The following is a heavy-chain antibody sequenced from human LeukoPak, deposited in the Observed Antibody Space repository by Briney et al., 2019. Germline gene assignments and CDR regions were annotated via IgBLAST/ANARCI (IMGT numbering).Heavy chain of an antibody. D-gene: IGHD3-3*01. V-gene: IGHV1-8*01. CDR1: GYTFTSYD. J-gene: IGHJ4*02. CDR3: ASSKYDFWSGYYNFDY. CDR2: MNPNSGNT. Sequence: ASVKVSCKASGYTFTSYDINWVRQATGQGLEWMGWMNPNSGNTGYAQKFQGRVTMTRNTSISTAYMELSSLRSEDTAVYYCASSKYDFWSGYYNFDYWGQGTLVTVSS.